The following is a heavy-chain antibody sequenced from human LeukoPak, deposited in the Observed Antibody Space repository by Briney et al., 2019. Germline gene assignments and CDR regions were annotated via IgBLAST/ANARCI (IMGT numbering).Heavy chain of an antibody. V-gene: IGHV3-30*18. CDR1: GFTFSSYG. CDR3: AKDAPTVLILFDY. Sequence: GRSLRLSCAASGFTFSSYGMHWVRQAPGKGLEWVAVISYDGSNKYYADSVKGRFTISRDNSKNTLYLQMNSLRAEDTAVYYCAKDAPTVLILFDYWGQGTLVTVSS. D-gene: IGHD4-23*01. CDR2: ISYDGSNK. J-gene: IGHJ4*02.